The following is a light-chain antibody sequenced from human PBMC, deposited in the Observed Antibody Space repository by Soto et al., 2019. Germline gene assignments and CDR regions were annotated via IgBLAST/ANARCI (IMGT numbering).Light chain of an antibody. CDR1: QDIANH. V-gene: IGKV1-33*01. CDR2: DAF. J-gene: IGKJ3*01. Sequence: DIQMTQSPSSLSASVVDRVTITCQASQDIANHLNLYQHKPGKAPKLLIYDAFNLETGVPSRFSGSGSGTDFTFTVSSLQPEDIATYYCQHYDYVPPFGPGTKVDIK. CDR3: QHYDYVPP.